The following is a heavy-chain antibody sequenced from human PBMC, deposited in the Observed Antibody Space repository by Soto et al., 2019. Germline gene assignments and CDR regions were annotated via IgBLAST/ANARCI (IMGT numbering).Heavy chain of an antibody. CDR1: GGTFSSYT. V-gene: IGHV1-69*08. J-gene: IGHJ4*02. Sequence: QVQLVQSGAEVKKPGSSVKVSCKASGGTFSSYTISWVRQAPGQGLEWMGRIIPILGIANYAQKFQGRVTITADKPTSTAYMELSSLRSEDTAVYYCARDRSVYDGSGSYWGQGTLVTVSS. D-gene: IGHD3-10*01. CDR3: ARDRSVYDGSGSY. CDR2: IIPILGIA.